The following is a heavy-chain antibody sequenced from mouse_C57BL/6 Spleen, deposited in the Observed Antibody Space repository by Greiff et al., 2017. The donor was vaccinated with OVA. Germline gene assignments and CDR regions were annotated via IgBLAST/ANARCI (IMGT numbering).Heavy chain of an antibody. CDR3: ARTGTGAMDY. CDR2: IYPGDGDT. Sequence: VKLQESGPELVKPGASVKISCKASGYAFSSSWMNWVKQRPGKGLEWIGRIYPGDGDTNYNGKFKSKATLTADKSSSTAYMQLSSLTSEDSAVYFCARTGTGAMDYWGQGTSVTVSS. D-gene: IGHD4-1*01. CDR1: GYAFSSSW. J-gene: IGHJ4*01. V-gene: IGHV1-82*01.